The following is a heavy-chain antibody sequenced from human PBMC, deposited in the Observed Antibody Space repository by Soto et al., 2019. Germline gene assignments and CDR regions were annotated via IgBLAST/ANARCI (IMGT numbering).Heavy chain of an antibody. CDR2: INHSGST. D-gene: IGHD3-10*01. CDR1: GGSFSGYY. J-gene: IGHJ4*02. V-gene: IGHV4-34*01. CDR3: ASYYGSSFDY. Sequence: TSETLSLTCAVYGGSFSGYYWSWIRQPPGKGLEWIGEINHSGSTNYNPSLKSRVTISVDTSKNQFSLKLSSVTAADTAVYYCASYYGSSFDYWGQGTLVTVSS.